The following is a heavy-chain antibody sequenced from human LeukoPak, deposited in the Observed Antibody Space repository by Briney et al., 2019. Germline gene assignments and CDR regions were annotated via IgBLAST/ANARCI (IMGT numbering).Heavy chain of an antibody. Sequence: SETLSLTCNVSGGSIRGYYWSWIRQPPGKGLEWIGYIYSSGSTNYNPSLKSRVTISVDTSKNQFSLKLSSVTAADTAVYFCARGPYSYDSSGAFDIWGQGTMVTVSS. D-gene: IGHD3-22*01. CDR2: IYSSGST. CDR3: ARGPYSYDSSGAFDI. V-gene: IGHV4-59*08. J-gene: IGHJ3*02. CDR1: GGSIRGYY.